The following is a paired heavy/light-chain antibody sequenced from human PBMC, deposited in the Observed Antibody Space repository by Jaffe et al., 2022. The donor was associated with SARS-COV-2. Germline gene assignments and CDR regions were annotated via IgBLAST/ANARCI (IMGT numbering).Light chain of an antibody. Sequence: IVLTQSPGTLSLSPGDRATLSCRASQSVSSSNLAWYQQKPGQAPRLLIYGASSRATDIPDRFRGSGAGTDFTLTITRLEPEDSAVYYCQQYGASRTFGQGTKLEIK. CDR2: GAS. J-gene: IGKJ2*02. CDR3: QQYGASRT. V-gene: IGKV3-20*01. CDR1: QSVSSSN.
Heavy chain of an antibody. V-gene: IGHV7-4-1*02. Sequence: QVQLVQSGSELKKPGASVKVSCKASGYTFSSHSINWVRQAPGQGLEWMGCINTNTGNPTYAQGFTGRFVFSLDTSVSTAYLQISSLKGEDSAIYYCARESGYHYPHYYFYYGMDVWGQGTTVTVSS. CDR2: INTNTGNP. D-gene: IGHD5-12*01. J-gene: IGHJ6*02. CDR3: ARESGYHYPHYYFYYGMDV. CDR1: GYTFSSHS.